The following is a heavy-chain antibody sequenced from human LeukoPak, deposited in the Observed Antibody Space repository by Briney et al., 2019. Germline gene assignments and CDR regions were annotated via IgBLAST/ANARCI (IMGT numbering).Heavy chain of an antibody. V-gene: IGHV3-11*01. J-gene: IGHJ4*02. CDR3: AATRGHVPITREDRYFDY. D-gene: IGHD5-12*01. CDR2: ISSSGSTI. Sequence: GGSLRLSCAASGFTFSDYYISWIRQAPGKGLEWVSYISSSGSTIYYADSVKGRFTISRDNAKNSLYLQMNSLRAEDTAVYYCAATRGHVPITREDRYFDYWGQGTLVTVSS. CDR1: GFTFSDYY.